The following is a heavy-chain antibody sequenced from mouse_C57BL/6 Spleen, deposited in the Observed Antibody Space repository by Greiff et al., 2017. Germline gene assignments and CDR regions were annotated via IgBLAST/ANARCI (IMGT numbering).Heavy chain of an antibody. CDR2: IDPEDGDT. CDR1: GFNIKDYY. D-gene: IGHD1-1*01. J-gene: IGHJ2*01. CDR3: TTTVVARYYFDY. V-gene: IGHV14-1*01. Sequence: EVQLQQSGAELVRPGASVKLSCTASGFNIKDYYMHWVKQRPEQGLEWIGRIDPEDGDTEYAPEFQGKATMTADTSSNTAYLQLSSLTSEDTAVYYCTTTVVARYYFDYWGQGTTLTVSS.